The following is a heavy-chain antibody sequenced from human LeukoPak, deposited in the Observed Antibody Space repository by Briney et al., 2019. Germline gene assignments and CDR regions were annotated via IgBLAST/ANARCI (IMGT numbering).Heavy chain of an antibody. CDR1: GFTFSSYW. D-gene: IGHD5-24*01. J-gene: IGHJ6*03. Sequence: GGSLRLSCAASGFTFSSYWMTWIRQAPGKGLEWVANINQDGSEKHYVDSVKGRFTISRDNAQNSLYLQMNSLRAEDAAVYFCARRDGYNLRGTYFYYLDVWGKGTRVTVSS. CDR2: INQDGSEK. V-gene: IGHV3-7*01. CDR3: ARRDGYNLRGTYFYYLDV.